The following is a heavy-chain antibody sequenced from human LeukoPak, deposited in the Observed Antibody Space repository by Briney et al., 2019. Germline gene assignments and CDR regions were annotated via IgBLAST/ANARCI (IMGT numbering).Heavy chain of an antibody. J-gene: IGHJ4*02. CDR2: IRSKANSYAT. CDR3: TTRMATVDY. D-gene: IGHD5-24*01. V-gene: IGHV3-73*01. Sequence: RAGGSLRLSCAASGFTFSGSAMHWVRQASGKGLEWVGRIRSKANSYATAYAASVKGRFTISRDDSKNTAYLQMNSLKTEDTAVYYCTTRMATVDYWGQGTLVTVSS. CDR1: GFTFSGSA.